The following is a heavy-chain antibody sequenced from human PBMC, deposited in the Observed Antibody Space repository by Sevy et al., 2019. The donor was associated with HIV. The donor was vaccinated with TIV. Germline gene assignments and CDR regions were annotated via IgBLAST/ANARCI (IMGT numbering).Heavy chain of an antibody. CDR1: GFTVSSNY. CDR2: IYSGGST. V-gene: IGHV3-53*01. CDR3: ARDRHYSHGFEYYNGMDV. D-gene: IGHD5-18*01. J-gene: IGHJ6*02. Sequence: GGSLRLSCAASGFTVSSNYMSWVRQAPGKGLEWVSVIYSGGSTYYADSVKGRFTISRDNSKNTLYLQMNSLRAEDTAVYYCARDRHYSHGFEYYNGMDVWGQGTTVTVSS.